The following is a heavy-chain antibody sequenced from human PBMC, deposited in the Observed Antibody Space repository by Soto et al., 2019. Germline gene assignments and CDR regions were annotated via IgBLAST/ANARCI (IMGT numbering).Heavy chain of an antibody. Sequence: ASLKVSCKASGYSFINSYIHLVRQAPGQGLEWMGIMNPNSGNTDYAQKFQGRVTMTMNTSISTAYMELSSLRSEDTAVYYCARDPGYYDSSGKRYGMDVWGQGTTVTVSS. CDR3: ARDPGYYDSSGKRYGMDV. V-gene: IGHV1-8*02. CDR2: MNPNSGNT. D-gene: IGHD3-22*01. CDR1: GYSFINSY. J-gene: IGHJ6*02.